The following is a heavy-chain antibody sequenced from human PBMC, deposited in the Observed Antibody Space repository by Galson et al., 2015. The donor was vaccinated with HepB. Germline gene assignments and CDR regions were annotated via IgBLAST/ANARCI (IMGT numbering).Heavy chain of an antibody. CDR1: GFTFSSYT. Sequence: SLRLSCAASGFTFSSYTMNWVRQAPGKGLEWVSAISGSGGSTYYADSVKGRFTISRDNSKNTLYLQMNSLKTEDTAVYYCTRGYSSGAPNTLYMDVWGKGTRVTVSS. CDR3: TRGYSSGAPNTLYMDV. D-gene: IGHD6-19*01. CDR2: ISGSGGST. J-gene: IGHJ6*03. V-gene: IGHV3-23*01.